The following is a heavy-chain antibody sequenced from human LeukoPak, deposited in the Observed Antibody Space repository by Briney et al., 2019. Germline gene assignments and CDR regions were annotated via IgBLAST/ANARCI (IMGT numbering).Heavy chain of an antibody. CDR2: IIPILGIA. Sequence: ASVKVSCKASGGTFSSYAISWVRQAPGQGLEWMGRIIPILGIANYAQKFQGSVTITADKSTSTAYMELSSLRSGDTAVYYRAREDVVVVVAAHFDYWGQGTLVTVSS. D-gene: IGHD2-15*01. CDR3: AREDVVVVVAAHFDY. V-gene: IGHV1-69*04. J-gene: IGHJ4*02. CDR1: GGTFSSYA.